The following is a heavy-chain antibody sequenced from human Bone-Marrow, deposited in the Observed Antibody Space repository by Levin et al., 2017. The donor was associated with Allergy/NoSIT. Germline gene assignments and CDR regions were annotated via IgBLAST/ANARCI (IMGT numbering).Heavy chain of an antibody. Sequence: PGGSLRLSCTASGFNINDYYMTWIRQAPGRGLEWVSYISGSGSPKYFADSVKGRFNVYRDDAKNSLYLDMNSLRAEDTAVYFCARGSSTMTVVVTPFYYFGMDVWGQGTTVTVSS. D-gene: IGHD3-22*01. V-gene: IGHV3-11*01. J-gene: IGHJ6*02. CDR2: ISGSGSPK. CDR1: GFNINDYY. CDR3: ARGSSTMTVVVTPFYYFGMDV.